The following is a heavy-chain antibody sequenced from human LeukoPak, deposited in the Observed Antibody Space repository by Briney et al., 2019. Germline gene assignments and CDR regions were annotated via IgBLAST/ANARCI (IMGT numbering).Heavy chain of an antibody. CDR2: INHSGST. CDR3: ARFRKTYSSSSGPFSDY. J-gene: IGHJ4*02. CDR1: GGSFSGYY. V-gene: IGHV4-34*01. Sequence: KPSETLSLTCAVYGGSFSGYYWSWIRQPPGKGLEWVGEINHSGSTNYNPSLKSRVTISVDTSKNQFSLKLSSVTAADTAVYYCARFRKTYSSSSGPFSDYWGQGTLVTVSS. D-gene: IGHD6-6*01.